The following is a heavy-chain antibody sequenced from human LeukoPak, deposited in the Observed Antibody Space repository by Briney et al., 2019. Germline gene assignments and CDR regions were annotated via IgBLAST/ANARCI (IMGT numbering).Heavy chain of an antibody. Sequence: GGSLRLSCAASGFAFSSYAMSWVRQAPGKGLEWVSTISGTGDRTYYADSVKGRFTISRDNSKNTLFLHMNSLRAEDTAVYSCAKGYYGSGSYGWFDYWGQGTLVTVSS. D-gene: IGHD3-10*01. J-gene: IGHJ4*02. V-gene: IGHV3-23*01. CDR1: GFAFSSYA. CDR2: ISGTGDRT. CDR3: AKGYYGSGSYGWFDY.